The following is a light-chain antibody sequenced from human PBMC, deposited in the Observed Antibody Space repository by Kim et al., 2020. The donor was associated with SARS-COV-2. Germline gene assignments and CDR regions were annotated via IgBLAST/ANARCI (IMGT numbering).Light chain of an antibody. CDR1: QSVSSND. V-gene: IGKV3-20*01. CDR2: GTS. CDR3: QQYSSTRYT. Sequence: LSPGERATLSCRASQSVSSNDLAWYQQKPGQAPRLLIYGTSNRATGIPDRFSGSGSGTDFTLTISRLEPEDFAVYYCQQYSSTRYTFGQGTKLEI. J-gene: IGKJ2*01.